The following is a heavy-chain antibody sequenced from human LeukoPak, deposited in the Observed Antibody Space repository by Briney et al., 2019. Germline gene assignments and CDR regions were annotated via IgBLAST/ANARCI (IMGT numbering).Heavy chain of an antibody. V-gene: IGHV3-23*01. Sequence: GGSLRLSCAASGFTFSSYAMSWVRQAPGKGLEWVSAISGSGGSTYYADSVKGRFTISRDNSKNTLYLQMNSLRAEDTAVYYCAKHILTGYYDHYYYYGMDVWGQGTTVTVSS. CDR1: GFTFSSYA. CDR2: ISGSGGST. D-gene: IGHD3-9*01. CDR3: AKHILTGYYDHYYYYGMDV. J-gene: IGHJ6*02.